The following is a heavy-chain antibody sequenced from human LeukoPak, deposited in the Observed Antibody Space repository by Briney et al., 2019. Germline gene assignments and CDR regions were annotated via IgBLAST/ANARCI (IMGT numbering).Heavy chain of an antibody. J-gene: IGHJ6*02. CDR1: GGSISSNY. V-gene: IGHV4-59*08. Sequence: PSETLSLACTVSGGSISSNYWSWIRQSPGKGLEWIGYIYYRGSTDYNPSLKSRVTISVDTSKNQFSLKLSSVTAADTAVYYCARRNYDEVNYHYYGLDVWGQGTTVTVSS. CDR2: IYYRGST. D-gene: IGHD3-3*01. CDR3: ARRNYDEVNYHYYGLDV.